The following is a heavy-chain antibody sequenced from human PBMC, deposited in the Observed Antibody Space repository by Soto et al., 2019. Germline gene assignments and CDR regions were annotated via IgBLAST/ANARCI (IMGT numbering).Heavy chain of an antibody. CDR3: ARGRIAARGRDWFAP. V-gene: IGHV3-33*01. D-gene: IGHD6-6*01. CDR2: IWYAGSNK. CDR1: GFTFSSYG. Sequence: QVQMVESGGGVVQPGRSLRLSCAASGFTFSSYGLHWVRQAPGKGLEWVAVIWYAGSNKYYADSVKGRFTISRDNSKNTLYLQMNSLRAEDTAVYYCARGRIAARGRDWFAPWGQGTLVTVSS. J-gene: IGHJ5*02.